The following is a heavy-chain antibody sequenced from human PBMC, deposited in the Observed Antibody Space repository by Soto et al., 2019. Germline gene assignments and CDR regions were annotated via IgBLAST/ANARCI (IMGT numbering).Heavy chain of an antibody. CDR3: ARGMGIAAAGTGYWFDP. CDR2: IIPIFGTA. CDR1: GGTFSSYA. J-gene: IGHJ5*02. D-gene: IGHD6-13*01. Sequence: SVKVSCKASGGTFSSYAISWVRQAPGQGLEWIGGIIPIFGTANYAQKFQGRVTITADESTSTAYMELSSLRSEDTAVYYCARGMGIAAAGTGYWFDPWGQGTLVTVSS. V-gene: IGHV1-69*13.